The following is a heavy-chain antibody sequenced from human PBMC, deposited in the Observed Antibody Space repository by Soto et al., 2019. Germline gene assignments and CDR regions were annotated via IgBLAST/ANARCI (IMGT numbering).Heavy chain of an antibody. Sequence: SETLSLTCTVSGGSISNYFWSWIRQPPGKGLEWIGYIYYSGKTNYNPSLKSRVTISVDTSKNQFSLNLSSVTAADTAVYYCARDQLEGYWTGDSCYSYGWCDPWGQGTLVTVSS. CDR1: GGSISNYF. J-gene: IGHJ5*02. V-gene: IGHV4-59*12. CDR3: ARDQLEGYWTGDSCYSYGWCDP. CDR2: IYYSGKT. D-gene: IGHD2-15*01.